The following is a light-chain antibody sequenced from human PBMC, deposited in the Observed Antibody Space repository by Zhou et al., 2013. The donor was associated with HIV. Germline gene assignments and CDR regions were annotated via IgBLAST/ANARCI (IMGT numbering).Light chain of an antibody. Sequence: ERVMTQSPSTLSLSPGESATLSCRASQNVSGNYLAWYQQQPGQSPRLLIYEASTRATGIPDRFSGSGSGTDFTLTINRVEPEDFAVYYCQQYDNSPLTFGGGPRLRS. V-gene: IGKV3-20*01. J-gene: IGKJ4*01. CDR1: QNVSGNY. CDR2: EAS. CDR3: QQYDNSPLT.